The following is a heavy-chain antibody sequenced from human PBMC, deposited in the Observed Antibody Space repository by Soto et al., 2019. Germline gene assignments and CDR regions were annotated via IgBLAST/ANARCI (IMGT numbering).Heavy chain of an antibody. CDR1: GCSISSNY. Sequence: SETLSRTCPVSGCSISSNYWTWIRQPPGKGLEWIGYVYNSGSTNYNPSLKSRVTISEDTSKSQFSLKVNSMTAADTAVYYCARYRREAVAGYTLDNWGQGILVTASS. V-gene: IGHV4-59*01. CDR3: ARYRREAVAGYTLDN. CDR2: VYNSGST. D-gene: IGHD6-13*01. J-gene: IGHJ4*02.